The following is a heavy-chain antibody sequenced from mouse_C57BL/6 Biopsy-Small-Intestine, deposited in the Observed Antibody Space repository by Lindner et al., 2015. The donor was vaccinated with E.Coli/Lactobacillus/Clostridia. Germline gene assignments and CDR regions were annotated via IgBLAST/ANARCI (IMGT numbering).Heavy chain of an antibody. CDR3: ARSSMITTTGYYFDY. Sequence: VQLQESGAELVRPGTSVKMSCKASGYTFTNYWIGWAKQRPGHGLEWIGDIYPGGGYTNYNEKFKGKATLTADKSSSTAYMQFSSLTSEDSAIYYCARSSMITTTGYYFDYWGQGTTLTVSS. J-gene: IGHJ2*01. V-gene: IGHV1-63*01. CDR2: IYPGGGYT. D-gene: IGHD2-4*01. CDR1: GYTFTNYW.